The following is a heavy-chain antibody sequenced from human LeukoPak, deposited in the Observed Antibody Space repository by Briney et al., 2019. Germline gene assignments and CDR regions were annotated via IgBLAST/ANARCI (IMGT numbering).Heavy chain of an antibody. J-gene: IGHJ4*02. Sequence: EASVKVSCKASEYTFTSYDINWVRQATGQGLEWMGWMNPNSGNTGYARKFQGRVTMTRNTSISTAYMELSSLRSEDTAVYYCARVARYYDSSGYYSSTLMGYWGQGTLVTVSS. D-gene: IGHD3-22*01. CDR1: EYTFTSYD. CDR2: MNPNSGNT. V-gene: IGHV1-8*01. CDR3: ARVARYYDSSGYYSSTLMGY.